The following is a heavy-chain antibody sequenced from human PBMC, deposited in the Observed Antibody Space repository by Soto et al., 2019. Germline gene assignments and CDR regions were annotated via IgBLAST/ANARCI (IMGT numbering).Heavy chain of an antibody. J-gene: IGHJ4*02. D-gene: IGHD1-26*01. V-gene: IGHV4-39*07. Sequence: PSETLSLTCTVSGGSISSSSYYWGWIRQPPGKGLEWIGSIYYSGSTYYNPSLKSRVTISVHTSNSQFSLELSSVTAADTAVYYCARGLIRGSHYWGGWYYFDSGGQETQVTVSS. CDR2: IYYSGST. CDR3: ARGLIRGSHYWGGWYYFDS. CDR1: GGSISSSSYY.